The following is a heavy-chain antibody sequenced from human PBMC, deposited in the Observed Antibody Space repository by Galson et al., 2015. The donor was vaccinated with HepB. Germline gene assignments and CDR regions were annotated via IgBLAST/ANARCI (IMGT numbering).Heavy chain of an antibody. D-gene: IGHD5-18*01. J-gene: IGHJ4*02. CDR1: GFTFSTYA. CDR3: ARDPVGYSYGYLDY. CDR2: IWYDGSNK. Sequence: SLRLSCAASGFTFSTYAMNWVRQAPGKGLEWVAVIWYDGSNKYYADSVKGRFTISRDNSKNTLYLQMNSLRAEDTAVYYCARDPVGYSYGYLDYWGQGTLVTVSS. V-gene: IGHV3-33*08.